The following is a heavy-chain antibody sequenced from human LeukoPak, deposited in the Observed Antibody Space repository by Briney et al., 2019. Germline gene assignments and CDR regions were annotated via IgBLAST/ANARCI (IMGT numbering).Heavy chain of an antibody. V-gene: IGHV3-23*01. J-gene: IGHJ5*02. CDR1: GGSFSGYY. CDR3: AKDHAGGCSGGSCYDWFDP. CDR2: ISGSGGST. D-gene: IGHD2-15*01. Sequence: ETLSLTCAVYGGSFSGYYWSWVRQAPGKGLEWVSAISGSGGSTYYADSVKGRFTISRDNSKNTLYLQMNSLRAEDTAVYYCAKDHAGGCSGGSCYDWFDPWGQGTLVTVSS.